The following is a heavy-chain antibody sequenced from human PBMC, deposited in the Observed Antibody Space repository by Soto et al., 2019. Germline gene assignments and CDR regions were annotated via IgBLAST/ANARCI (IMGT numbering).Heavy chain of an antibody. D-gene: IGHD5-18*01. CDR3: AKDGGRFGYGAQFDY. CDR1: GFTFDNYA. J-gene: IGHJ4*02. CDR2: LSYEGSDK. Sequence: QVQLVESGGGVVQPGRSLRLSCAASGFTFDNYAMDWVRQAPGKGLEWVARLSYEGSDKYYADSVKGRFTISRDNSKNTLYRQMDSLSAEDTAVYYCAKDGGRFGYGAQFDYWGQGSLVTVSS. V-gene: IGHV3-30*18.